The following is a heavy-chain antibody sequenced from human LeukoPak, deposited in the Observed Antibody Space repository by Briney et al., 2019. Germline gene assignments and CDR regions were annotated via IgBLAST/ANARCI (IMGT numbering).Heavy chain of an antibody. CDR2: ISPNSGGT. D-gene: IGHD4-11*01. CDR1: GYTFTGYY. V-gene: IGHV1-2*02. CDR3: ARDTGRETTSIDY. J-gene: IGHJ4*02. Sequence: ASVKVSCKASGYTFTGYYMHWVRQAPGQGLEWVGWISPNSGGTNYAQKFQGRVTMTRDTSISTAYMELSRLRSDDTAVYYCARDTGRETTSIDYWGQGTLVTVSS.